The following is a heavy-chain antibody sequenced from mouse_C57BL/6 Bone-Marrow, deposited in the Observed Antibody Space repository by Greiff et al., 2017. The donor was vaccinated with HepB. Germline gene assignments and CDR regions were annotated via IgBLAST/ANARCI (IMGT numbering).Heavy chain of an antibody. V-gene: IGHV1-69*01. Sequence: QVQLQQPGAELVMPGASVKLSCKASGYTFTSYWMPWVKQRPGQGLEWIGEIDPSDSYTNYNQKFKGKSTLTVDKSSSTAYMQLSSLTSEDAAVYYCVKMSATGARDYGGRGTAVTVSA. CDR2: IDPSDSYT. CDR1: GYTFTSYW. D-gene: IGHD1-1*01. J-gene: IGHJ4*01. CDR3: VKMSATGARDY.